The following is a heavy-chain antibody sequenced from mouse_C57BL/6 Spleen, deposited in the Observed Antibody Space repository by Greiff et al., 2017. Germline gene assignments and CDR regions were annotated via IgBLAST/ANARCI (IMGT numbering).Heavy chain of an antibody. CDR2: IYPRRGNT. CDR1: GYTFTSYG. Sequence: QVQLQQSGAELARPGASVKLSCKASGYTFTSYGIRWVKQRTGQGLEWIGEIYPRRGNTYYNEKFKGKATLTADKSSSTAYMELRSLTSEDSAVYFCATDYFGSPWYLDYWGQGTTLTVSS. J-gene: IGHJ2*01. CDR3: ATDYFGSPWYLDY. D-gene: IGHD1-1*01. V-gene: IGHV1-81*01.